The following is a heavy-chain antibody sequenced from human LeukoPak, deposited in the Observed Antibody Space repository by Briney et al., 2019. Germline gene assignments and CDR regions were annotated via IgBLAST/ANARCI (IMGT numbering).Heavy chain of an antibody. Sequence: ASETLSLTCTVSGGSIGCSSYYWGWIRQPPGKGLEWIGSIYYSGSTYYNPSLKSRVTISVDTSKNQFSLKLSSVTAADTAVYYCARDGCGDRWIDYWGQGTLVTVSS. CDR2: IYYSGST. CDR1: GGSIGCSSYY. V-gene: IGHV4-39*07. CDR3: ARDGCGDRWIDY. J-gene: IGHJ4*02. D-gene: IGHD4-17*01.